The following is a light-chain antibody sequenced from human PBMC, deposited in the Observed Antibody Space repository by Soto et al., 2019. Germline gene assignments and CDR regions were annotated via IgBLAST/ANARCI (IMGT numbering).Light chain of an antibody. J-gene: IGKJ1*01. Sequence: DLQMTQSPSSLSASVGDRVTITCRASQSISSYLNWYQQKPGKAPKLLIYAASSLQSGVPSRFSGSGSGTDFTLTISSLQLEDLATYYCQQSYSTPRMFGQGTNVEIK. CDR1: QSISSY. CDR2: AAS. V-gene: IGKV1-39*01. CDR3: QQSYSTPRM.